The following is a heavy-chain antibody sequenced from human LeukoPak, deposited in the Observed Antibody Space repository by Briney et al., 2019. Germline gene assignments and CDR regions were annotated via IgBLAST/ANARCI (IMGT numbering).Heavy chain of an antibody. CDR2: IYSGGST. J-gene: IGHJ4*02. V-gene: IGHV3-66*01. Sequence: GGSLRLSCAASGFTVSSNYMSWVRQAPGKGLEWVSVIYSGGSTYYADSVKGRFNISRDNSKNTLYLQMNSLRAEDTAVYYCARSPAVRYYYNSSGYADYWGQGTLVTVSS. D-gene: IGHD3-22*01. CDR3: ARSPAVRYYYNSSGYADY. CDR1: GFTVSSNY.